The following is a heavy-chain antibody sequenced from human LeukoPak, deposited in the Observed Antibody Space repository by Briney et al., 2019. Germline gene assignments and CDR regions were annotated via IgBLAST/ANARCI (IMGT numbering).Heavy chain of an antibody. CDR3: ARPQYGAFDI. CDR1: GFTFSDYS. Sequence: GGSLRLSCAASGFTFSDYSMNWVRQAPGKGLEWISYISGSSGTIYYAASVKGRLTISRDSASNSLYLQMNSLRDEDTAVYYCARPQYGAFDIWGQGTMVTVSS. V-gene: IGHV3-48*02. D-gene: IGHD4-11*01. J-gene: IGHJ3*02. CDR2: ISGSSGTI.